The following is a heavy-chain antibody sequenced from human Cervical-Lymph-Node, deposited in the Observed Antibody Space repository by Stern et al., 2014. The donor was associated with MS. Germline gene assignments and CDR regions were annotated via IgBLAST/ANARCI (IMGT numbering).Heavy chain of an antibody. Sequence: QVQLVESGGGVVQPGRSLRLSCAASGFTFSSYGMHWVRQAPGKGLEWVAVIWYDGSNKYYADSVKGRFTISRDNSKNTLYLQMNSLRAEDTAVYYCAVGSGSYYSNWFDPWGQGTLVTVSS. J-gene: IGHJ5*02. V-gene: IGHV3-33*01. CDR2: IWYDGSNK. CDR3: AVGSGSYYSNWFDP. CDR1: GFTFSSYG. D-gene: IGHD3-10*01.